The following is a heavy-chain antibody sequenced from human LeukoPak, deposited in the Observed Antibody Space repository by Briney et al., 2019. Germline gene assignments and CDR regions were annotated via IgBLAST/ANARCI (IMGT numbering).Heavy chain of an antibody. CDR2: ISGSGGST. CDR1: GFTFSSYA. J-gene: IGHJ4*02. Sequence: PGGSLRLSCAASGFTFSSYAMSWVRQAPGKGLEWVSAISGSGGSTYYADPVKGRFTISRDNSKDTLYLQMNSLRAEDTAVYYCAKDGSNDYGDYDFDYWGQGTLVTVSS. V-gene: IGHV3-23*01. CDR3: AKDGSNDYGDYDFDY. D-gene: IGHD4-17*01.